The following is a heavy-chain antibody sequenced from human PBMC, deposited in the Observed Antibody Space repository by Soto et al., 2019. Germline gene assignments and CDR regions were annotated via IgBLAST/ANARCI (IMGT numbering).Heavy chain of an antibody. CDR1: GFTFSSYG. CDR3: AKPMNGDPPYYYYGMDV. V-gene: IGHV3-30*18. D-gene: IGHD4-17*01. CDR2: ILYDGSNK. J-gene: IGHJ6*02. Sequence: QVQLVESGGGVVQPGRSLRLSCAASGFTFSSYGMHWVRQAPGKGLEWVAVILYDGSNKYYADSVKGRFTISRDNSKNTLYLQMNSLRAEDTAVYDCAKPMNGDPPYYYYGMDVWGQGTTVTVSS.